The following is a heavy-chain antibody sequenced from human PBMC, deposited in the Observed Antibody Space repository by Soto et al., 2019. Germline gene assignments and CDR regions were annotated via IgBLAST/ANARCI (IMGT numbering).Heavy chain of an antibody. V-gene: IGHV4-34*01. CDR3: ARGRGRSDVVYYYYGMDV. D-gene: IGHD2-15*01. J-gene: IGHJ6*02. Sequence: SETLSLTCAVYGGSFSGYYWSWIRQPPGKGLEWIGEINHSGSTNYNPSLKSRVTISVDTSKNQFSLKLSSVTAADTAVYYCARGRGRSDVVYYYYGMDVWGQGTTVTVSS. CDR1: GGSFSGYY. CDR2: INHSGST.